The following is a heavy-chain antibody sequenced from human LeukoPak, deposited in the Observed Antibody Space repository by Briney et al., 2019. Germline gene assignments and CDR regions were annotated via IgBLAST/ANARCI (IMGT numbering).Heavy chain of an antibody. D-gene: IGHD2-2*01. V-gene: IGHV3-23*01. CDR3: AKDPYGTRYFDY. Sequence: LPGGSLRLSCAASGFTFSRHALSWVRRAPGKGLEWVSSLSGSGYNTYYADSVKGRFTISRDNSKNAVYLQMNSLRAEDTSVYYCAKDPYGTRYFDYWGQGTLVTVSS. J-gene: IGHJ4*02. CDR2: LSGSGYNT. CDR1: GFTFSRHA.